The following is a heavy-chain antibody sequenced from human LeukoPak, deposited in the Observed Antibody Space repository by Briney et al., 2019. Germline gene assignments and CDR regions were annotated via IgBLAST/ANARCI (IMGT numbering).Heavy chain of an antibody. Sequence: SETLSLTCAVYGGXFSGYYCRWIRQPPGKGLEWIGEINHSGSTHHNPSLKSRVTISVDTSKNQFSLNLSSVTAADAAVYYCARGTMTTVTYYFDYWGQGTLVTVSS. D-gene: IGHD4-17*01. CDR1: GGXFSGYY. J-gene: IGHJ4*02. CDR3: ARGTMTTVTYYFDY. V-gene: IGHV4-34*01. CDR2: INHSGST.